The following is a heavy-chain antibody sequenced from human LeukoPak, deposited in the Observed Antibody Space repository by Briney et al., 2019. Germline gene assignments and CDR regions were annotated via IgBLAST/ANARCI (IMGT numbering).Heavy chain of an antibody. CDR1: GYTFTSYD. CDR2: MNPNSGNT. D-gene: IGHD4-23*01. V-gene: IGHV1-8*01. Sequence: ASVKVSCKASGYTFTSYDINWVRQATGQGLEWMGWMNPNSGNTGYAQKFQGRVTMTRNTSISTAYMELSRLISDDTAVYYCARSYGGNSGGAFDIWGQGTMVSVSS. J-gene: IGHJ3*02. CDR3: ARSYGGNSGGAFDI.